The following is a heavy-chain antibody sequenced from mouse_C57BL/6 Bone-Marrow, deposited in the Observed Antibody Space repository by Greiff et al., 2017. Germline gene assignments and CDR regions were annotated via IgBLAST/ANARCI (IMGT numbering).Heavy chain of an antibody. V-gene: IGHV6-3*01. J-gene: IGHJ4*01. Sequence: EVKLMESGGGLVQPGGSMKLSCVASGFTFSNYWMNWVRQSPEKGLEWVAQIRLKSDNYATHYAESVKGRFTISRDDSKSSVYLQMNNLRAEDTGIYYCTARGHYYAMDYWGQGTSVTVSS. CDR3: TARGHYYAMDY. D-gene: IGHD3-1*01. CDR1: GFTFSNYW. CDR2: IRLKSDNYAT.